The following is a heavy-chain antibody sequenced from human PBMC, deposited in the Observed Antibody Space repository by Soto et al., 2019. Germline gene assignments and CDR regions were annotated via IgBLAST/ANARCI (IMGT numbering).Heavy chain of an antibody. J-gene: IGHJ5*02. Sequence: QVHLEQSGAVVKKPGASVKVACEASGYSFTTYSMHWVRQAPGQRPEWIGWLNAGNGDTKYSQALQGRVTITVDTSATTVYLELSSLTSEDTAVYYCAKGGYCSTTSCVSWFDPWGQGTQVTVSP. CDR3: AKGGYCSTTSCVSWFDP. D-gene: IGHD2-2*01. CDR2: LNAGNGDT. V-gene: IGHV1-3*01. CDR1: GYSFTTYS.